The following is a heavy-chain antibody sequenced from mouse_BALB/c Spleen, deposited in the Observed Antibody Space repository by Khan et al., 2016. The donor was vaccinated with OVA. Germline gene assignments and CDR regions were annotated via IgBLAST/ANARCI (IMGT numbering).Heavy chain of an antibody. V-gene: IGHV1-26*01. CDR2: VNPNNGDT. J-gene: IGHJ3*01. D-gene: IGHD2-12*01. CDR1: GYSFTLYY. Sequence: VQLQQSGPDLVKPGASVKISCKASGYSFTLYYMTWVRQSHGKSPEWIGRVNPNNGDTNYNQNFKGKAILTVDKSSNTAYMELRSPTSEDSAVFYCARGYEFFPYWGQGTLVTVSA. CDR3: ARGYEFFPY.